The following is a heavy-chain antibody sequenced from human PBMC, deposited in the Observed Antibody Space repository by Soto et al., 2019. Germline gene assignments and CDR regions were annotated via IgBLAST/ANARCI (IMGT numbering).Heavy chain of an antibody. CDR2: IYHSGST. CDR3: TSKFGQLLADAFDI. V-gene: IGHV4-4*02. Sequence: QVQLQESSPGLVKPSGTLSLTCAVSGDSISRSYWWSWVRQFPGKGLEWIGEIYHSGSTIYNPSLQSRVTLSVDKSKNEFSLKMSSVTAADTAVYYCTSKFGQLLADAFDIWGQGTMVTVSS. D-gene: IGHD3-10*01. CDR1: GDSISRSYW. J-gene: IGHJ3*02.